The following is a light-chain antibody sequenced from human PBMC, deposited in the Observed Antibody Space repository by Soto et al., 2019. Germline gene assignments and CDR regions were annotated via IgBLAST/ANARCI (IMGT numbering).Light chain of an antibody. V-gene: IGKV3-11*01. J-gene: IGKJ5*01. Sequence: EIAMTQSPATLSVSPGQRATLSCRASQSVSSNLAWYQQTPGQAHRLLIYDASNRATGIPARFSGSGSGTDFTLTISSLEPEDFAVYYCQQRSNWPPITFGQGTRLEI. CDR1: QSVSSN. CDR2: DAS. CDR3: QQRSNWPPIT.